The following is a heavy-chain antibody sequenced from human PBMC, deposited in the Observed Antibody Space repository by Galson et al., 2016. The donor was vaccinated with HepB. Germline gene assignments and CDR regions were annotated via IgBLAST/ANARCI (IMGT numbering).Heavy chain of an antibody. CDR1: GFTFSDYY. Sequence: SLRLSCAASGFTFSDYYMSWLRQAPGKGLEWVAQIPNSGSGTKYADSVKGRFTISRDNSKNTLYLQMNSLTADDTAMYYCARDPQRYCSSTSCYTGWFDPWGQGTLVTVSS. V-gene: IGHV3-11*06. CDR2: IPNSGSGT. CDR3: ARDPQRYCSSTSCYTGWFDP. J-gene: IGHJ5*02. D-gene: IGHD2-2*01.